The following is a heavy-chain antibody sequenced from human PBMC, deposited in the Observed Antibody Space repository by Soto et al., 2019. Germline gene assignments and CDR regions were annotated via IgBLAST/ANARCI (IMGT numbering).Heavy chain of an antibody. CDR1: GYTFTNYG. J-gene: IGHJ6*02. CDR3: ARGASCSSTSCYDNFHYGLAV. V-gene: IGHV1-18*01. CDR2: ITASNGNA. D-gene: IGHD2-2*01. Sequence: ASVKVSCKASGYTFTNYGITWVRQAPGQGLEWMGWITASNGNANYAREIQGRLTLTRDTPTNTASMELRSLRSDDTAVYYCARGASCSSTSCYDNFHYGLAVWGQGTTVTVSS.